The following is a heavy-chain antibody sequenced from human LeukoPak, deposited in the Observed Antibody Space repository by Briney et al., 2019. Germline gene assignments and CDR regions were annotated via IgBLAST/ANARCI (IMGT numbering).Heavy chain of an antibody. CDR3: ARAQLSGYNYGYRDYYYYMDV. CDR2: ITGGGSTT. CDR1: GFTFCNFV. D-gene: IGHD5-18*01. Sequence: PVGSLRLSCAASGFTFCNFVMSWVRQAPGKGLEWVSAITGGGSTTFYSDSVEGRLTISRDNSKNTLYLQMSSLRAEDTARYYCARAQLSGYNYGYRDYYYYMDVWRKGTTVPVPS. V-gene: IGHV3-23*01. J-gene: IGHJ6*03.